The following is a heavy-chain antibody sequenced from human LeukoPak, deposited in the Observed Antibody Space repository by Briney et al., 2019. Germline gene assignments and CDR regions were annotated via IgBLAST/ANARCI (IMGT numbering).Heavy chain of an antibody. CDR3: ARDRGTIHWYFDL. CDR1: GFTFSSYA. CDR2: IWYDGTNK. D-gene: IGHD1-1*01. V-gene: IGHV3-33*01. Sequence: GRSLRLSCAASGFTFSSYAMHWVRQAPGKGLEWVAVIWYDGTNKYYTDSVKGRFTISRDISENTLYLQMNSLRAEDTAVYYCARDRGTIHWYFDLWGRGTLVTVSS. J-gene: IGHJ2*01.